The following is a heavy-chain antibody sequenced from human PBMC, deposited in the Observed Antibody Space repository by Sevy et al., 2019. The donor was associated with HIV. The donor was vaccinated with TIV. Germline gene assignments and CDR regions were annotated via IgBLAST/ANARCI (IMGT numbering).Heavy chain of an antibody. D-gene: IGHD2-8*02. Sequence: GGSLRLSCTASGFTFSNHAMHWVRQGQGKGPEWVAFIRNDGSHEYYADSVKGRFTISRDNSKNTLYLKMNSLRPEDTAVYYCARDRKVLLVVYAIPFDAFDIWGQGTMVTVSS. CDR2: IRNDGSHE. V-gene: IGHV3-30*02. CDR3: ARDRKVLLVVYAIPFDAFDI. CDR1: GFTFSNHA. J-gene: IGHJ3*02.